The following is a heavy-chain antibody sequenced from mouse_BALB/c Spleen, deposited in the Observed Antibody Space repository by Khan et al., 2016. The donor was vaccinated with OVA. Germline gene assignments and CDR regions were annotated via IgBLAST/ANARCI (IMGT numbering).Heavy chain of an antibody. CDR1: GYTFTDYA. CDR3: ARPAYDGYYDY. J-gene: IGHJ2*01. Sequence: QVQLQQSGPELVRPGVSVKISCKGSGYTFTDYAMHWVKQSHAKSLEWIGLISTYSGNTNYNKKFKGKATMTVDKYSSTAYMELASFTSADSAIYYCARPAYDGYYDYWGQGTTLTVSS. D-gene: IGHD2-3*01. CDR2: ISTYSGNT. V-gene: IGHV1S137*01.